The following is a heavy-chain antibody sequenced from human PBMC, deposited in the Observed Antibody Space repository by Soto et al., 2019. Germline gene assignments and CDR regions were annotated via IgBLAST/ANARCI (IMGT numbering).Heavy chain of an antibody. CDR1: GGSISSSSYY. V-gene: IGHV4-39*01. J-gene: IGHJ6*03. Sequence: SETLSLTCTVSGGSISSSSYYWGWIRQPPGKGLEWIGSIYYSGSTYYNPSLKSRVTISVDTSKNQFSLKLSSVTAADTAVYYCVVAEARHYYMDVWGKGTTVTVSS. D-gene: IGHD2-21*01. CDR2: IYYSGST. CDR3: VVAEARHYYMDV.